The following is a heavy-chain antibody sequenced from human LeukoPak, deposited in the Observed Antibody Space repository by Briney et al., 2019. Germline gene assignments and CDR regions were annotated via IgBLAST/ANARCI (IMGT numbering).Heavy chain of an antibody. D-gene: IGHD3-22*01. CDR1: GGSFSGYY. J-gene: IGHJ4*02. CDR2: INHSGST. Sequence: SETLSLTCAVYGGSFSGYYWSWIRQPPGKGLEWIGEINHSGSTNYNPSLKSRVTISVDTSKNQFSLKLSSVTAADTAVYYCAICPYHYDSSGYFDYWGQGTLVTVSS. CDR3: AICPYHYDSSGYFDY. V-gene: IGHV4-34*01.